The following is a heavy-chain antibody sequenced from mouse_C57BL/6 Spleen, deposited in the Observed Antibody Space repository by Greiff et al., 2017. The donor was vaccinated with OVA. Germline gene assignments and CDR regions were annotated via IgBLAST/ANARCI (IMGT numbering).Heavy chain of an antibody. CDR1: GYAFSSSW. J-gene: IGHJ2*01. D-gene: IGHD2-12*01. CDR2: IYPGDGDT. Sequence: QVQLQQSGPELVKPGASVKISCKASGYAFSSSWMNWVKQRPGKGLEWIGRIYPGDGDTNYNGKFKGKATLTADKSSSTAYMQLSSLTSEDSAVYFCACSVYDGFDYWGQGTTLTVSS. CDR3: ACSVYDGFDY. V-gene: IGHV1-82*01.